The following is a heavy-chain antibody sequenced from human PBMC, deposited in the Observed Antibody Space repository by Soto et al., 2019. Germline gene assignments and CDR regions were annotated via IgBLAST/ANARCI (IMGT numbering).Heavy chain of an antibody. Sequence: QVQLQQWGAGLLKPSETLSLTCAVYGGSFSGYYWSWIRQPPGKGLEWIGEINHSGSTNYNPSLKSRVTISVDTSKNQFSLKLSSVTAADTAVYYCARGRRHDFWSKQFYYYYYYMDVWGKGTTVTVSS. CDR3: ARGRRHDFWSKQFYYYYYYMDV. D-gene: IGHD3-3*01. V-gene: IGHV4-34*01. CDR2: INHSGST. CDR1: GGSFSGYY. J-gene: IGHJ6*03.